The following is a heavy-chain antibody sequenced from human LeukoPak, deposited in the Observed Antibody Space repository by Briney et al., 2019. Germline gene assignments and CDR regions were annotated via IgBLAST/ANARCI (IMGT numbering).Heavy chain of an antibody. CDR3: AREWIVGATGWFDP. D-gene: IGHD1-26*01. CDR2: ISAHNGNT. CDR1: GYTFTSYG. V-gene: IGHV1-18*01. J-gene: IGHJ5*02. Sequence: ASVKVSCKASGYTFTSYGISWVRQAPGQGLEWMGWISAHNGNTNYAQKLQGRVTMTTDTSTSTAYMELRSLRSDDTAVYYCAREWIVGATGWFDPWGQGTLVTVSS.